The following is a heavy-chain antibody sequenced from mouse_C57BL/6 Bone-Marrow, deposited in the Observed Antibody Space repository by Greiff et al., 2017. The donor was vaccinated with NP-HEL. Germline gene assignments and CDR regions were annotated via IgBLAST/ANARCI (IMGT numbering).Heavy chain of an antibody. CDR3: ARGGGYDVIFFAY. D-gene: IGHD2-2*01. J-gene: IGHJ3*01. CDR2: IDPSDSYT. V-gene: IGHV1-69*01. CDR1: GYTFTSYW. Sequence: QVQLKQPGAELVMPGASVKLSCKASGYTFTSYWMHWVKQRPGQGLEWIGEIDPSDSYTNYNQKFKGKSTLTVDKSSSTAYMQLSSLTSEDSAVYYGARGGGYDVIFFAYWGQGTLVTVAA.